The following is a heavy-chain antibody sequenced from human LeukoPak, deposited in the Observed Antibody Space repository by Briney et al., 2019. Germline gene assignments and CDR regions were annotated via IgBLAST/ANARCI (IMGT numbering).Heavy chain of an antibody. V-gene: IGHV3-23*01. D-gene: IGHD2-15*01. CDR3: ARDWRYCSGGSCYSVYYYYGMDV. CDR1: GFTFSSYA. Sequence: GGSLRLSCAASGFTFSSYAMSWVRQAPGKGLEWVSAISGSGGSTYYADSVKGRFTISRDNAKDSLYLQMNSLRAEDTAVYYCARDWRYCSGGSCYSVYYYYGMDVWGQGTTVTVSS. J-gene: IGHJ6*02. CDR2: ISGSGGST.